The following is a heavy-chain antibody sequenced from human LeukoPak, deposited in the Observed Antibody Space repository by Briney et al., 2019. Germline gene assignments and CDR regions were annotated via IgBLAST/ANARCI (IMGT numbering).Heavy chain of an antibody. CDR3: GRQGYTASYYFLDY. J-gene: IGHJ4*02. Sequence: SETLSLNCTVSSGSINSYYWGWVRQPPGKGLEWIGRIYTTGTTQYNPSLKSRVTMSVDTSTNQFSLNLRSMTAADTAVYYCGRQGYTASYYFLDYWSQGTLVAVS. CDR1: SGSINSYY. D-gene: IGHD1-26*01. V-gene: IGHV4-4*07. CDR2: IYTTGTT.